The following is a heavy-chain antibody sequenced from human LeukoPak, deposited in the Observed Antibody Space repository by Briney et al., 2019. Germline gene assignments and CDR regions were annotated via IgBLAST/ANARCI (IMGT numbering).Heavy chain of an antibody. CDR3: AKDRRYFDWLPYDY. V-gene: IGHV3-74*01. CDR2: INPDGSYT. CDR1: GFTFSGHW. Sequence: GGSLRLSCTGSGFTFSGHWMHWVRQAPGKGLVWVSRINPDGSYTTYADSVKGRVTISRDNAKNTLYLQMNSLRAEDTAVYYCAKDRRYFDWLPYDYWGQGTLVTVSS. D-gene: IGHD3-9*01. J-gene: IGHJ4*02.